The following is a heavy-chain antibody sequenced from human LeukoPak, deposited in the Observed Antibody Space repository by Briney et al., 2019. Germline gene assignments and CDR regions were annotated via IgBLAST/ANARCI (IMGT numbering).Heavy chain of an antibody. CDR3: ARVDFGVVITDY. J-gene: IGHJ4*02. V-gene: IGHV4-39*01. CDR2: IYYSGST. Sequence: PSETLSLTCTVSGGSISSSSYYWGWIRQPPGKGLEWIGSIYYSGSTYYNPSLKSRVTISVDTSKNQFSLELSPVTAADTAVYYCARVDFGVVITDYWGQGTLVTVSS. CDR1: GGSISSSSYY. D-gene: IGHD3-3*01.